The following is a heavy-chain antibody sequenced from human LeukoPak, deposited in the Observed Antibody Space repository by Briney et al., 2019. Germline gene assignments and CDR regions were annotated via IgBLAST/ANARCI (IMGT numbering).Heavy chain of an antibody. D-gene: IGHD1-26*01. V-gene: IGHV3-66*01. J-gene: IGHJ4*02. CDR1: GFTVSSNY. CDR3: ARENSGSYYGYFDY. Sequence: PGGSLRLSCAASGFTVSSNYMSWVRQAPGKGLEWGSVIYSGGSTYYADSVKGRFTISRDNSKNTLYLQMNSLRAEDTAVYYCARENSGSYYGYFDYWGQGTLVTVSS. CDR2: IYSGGST.